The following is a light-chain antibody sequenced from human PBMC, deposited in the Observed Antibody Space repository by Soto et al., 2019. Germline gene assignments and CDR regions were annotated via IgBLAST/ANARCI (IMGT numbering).Light chain of an antibody. CDR2: RNN. J-gene: IGLJ1*01. V-gene: IGLV1-47*01. Sequence: QSVLTQPPSASGTPGQRVTISCSGSSSNIGSNYVYWYQQLPGTAPKLLIYRNNQRPSGVPERFSCSKSGTSASLAISGLRSEDEDDYYCAAWYDSLSGYVFGTGTKLTVL. CDR1: SSNIGSNY. CDR3: AAWYDSLSGYV.